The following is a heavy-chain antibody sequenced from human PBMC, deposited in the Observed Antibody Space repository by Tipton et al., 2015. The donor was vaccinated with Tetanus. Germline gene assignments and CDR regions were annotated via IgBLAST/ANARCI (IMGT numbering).Heavy chain of an antibody. CDR3: ARDREAVDF. CDR2: IYPSDGST. V-gene: IGHV1-46*04. J-gene: IGHJ3*01. CDR1: GGTFTNYA. Sequence: LVQSGPEGKKPGSSVKVSCKASGGTFTNYALSWVRQAPGQGLEWMGMIYPSDGSTSYAQKLQGRVTMTRDTPTNTVYMELSSLRSEDAEVYYCARDREAVDFWGQGTMVTVSS. D-gene: IGHD1-26*01.